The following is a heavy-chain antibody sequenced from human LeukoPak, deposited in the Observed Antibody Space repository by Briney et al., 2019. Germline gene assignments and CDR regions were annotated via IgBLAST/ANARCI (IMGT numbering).Heavy chain of an antibody. CDR1: GFTFSSYG. V-gene: IGHV3-30*18. CDR3: AKIRVIFNWNYAYYFDY. CDR2: ISYDGSDK. J-gene: IGHJ4*02. D-gene: IGHD1-7*01. Sequence: GGSLRLSCAASGFTFSSYGMHWVRQAPGKGLEWVAVISYDGSDKYYADSVKGRFTISRDNSKNTLYLQMNSLRAEDTAVYYCAKIRVIFNWNYAYYFDYWGQGSLVTASS.